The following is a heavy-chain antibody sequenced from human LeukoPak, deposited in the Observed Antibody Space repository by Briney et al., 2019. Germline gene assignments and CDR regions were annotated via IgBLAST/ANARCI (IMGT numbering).Heavy chain of an antibody. V-gene: IGHV3-33*01. CDR3: ARAGGSYYGFDY. Sequence: PGRSLRLSCAASGFTFSSYGMHWVRQAPGKGLKWVAVIWYDGSNKYYADSVKGRFTISRDNSKNTLYLQMNSLRAEDTSVYYCARAGGSYYGFDYWGQGTLVTVSS. J-gene: IGHJ4*02. CDR2: IWYDGSNK. D-gene: IGHD1-26*01. CDR1: GFTFSSYG.